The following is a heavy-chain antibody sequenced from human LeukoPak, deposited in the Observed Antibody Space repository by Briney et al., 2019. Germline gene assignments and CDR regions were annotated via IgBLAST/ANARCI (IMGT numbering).Heavy chain of an antibody. J-gene: IGHJ4*01. CDR3: AKESAAAGYFDY. CDR2: ISKSGDFT. V-gene: IGHV3-23*01. D-gene: IGHD6-13*01. CDR1: GFTFSSSA. Sequence: PGGSLRLSCAASGFTFSSSAMSGVRQAPGKGLEWVSVISKSGDFTYYADSVKGRFTISRDSSKNTLNLQMNSLRAEDTAVYYCAKESAAAGYFDYWGLGTLVTVSS.